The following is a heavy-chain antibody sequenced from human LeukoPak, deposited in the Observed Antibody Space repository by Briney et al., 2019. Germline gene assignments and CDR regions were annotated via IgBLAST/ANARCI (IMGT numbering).Heavy chain of an antibody. J-gene: IGHJ3*02. V-gene: IGHV3-23*01. CDR2: ISDTGGNT. CDR1: GFTFSTYA. Sequence: GGSLRLSCAASGFTFSTYAMSWVRQTPERGLEWVSAISDTGGNTFYADSVKGRFTISRDNSKNTLYLQMNSLRAEDTAVYYCAKRPRDSSGYYLGAFDMWGQGTMVTVSS. CDR3: AKRPRDSSGYYLGAFDM. D-gene: IGHD3-22*01.